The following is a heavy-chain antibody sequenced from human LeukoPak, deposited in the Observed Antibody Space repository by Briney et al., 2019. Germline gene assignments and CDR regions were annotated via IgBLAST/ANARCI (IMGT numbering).Heavy chain of an antibody. CDR1: GFTFSAYA. V-gene: IGHV3-23*01. CDR2: ITGGGDAT. Sequence: PGGSLRLSCATTGFTFSAYAMSWVRQAPGKGLEWVSTITGGGDATYHAASVMGRFTISRDNSKNTLSLQMNSLRAEDTAVYYCAKSWGSGTYTFDYWGQGILVTVSS. CDR3: AKSWGSGTYTFDY. D-gene: IGHD3-10*01. J-gene: IGHJ4*02.